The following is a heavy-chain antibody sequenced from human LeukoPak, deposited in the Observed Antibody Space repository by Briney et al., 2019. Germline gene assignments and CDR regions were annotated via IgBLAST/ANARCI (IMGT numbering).Heavy chain of an antibody. V-gene: IGHV4-39*01. Sequence: SETLSLTCTVSGGSIRSSYYYWGWIRQPPGKGLEWIGSIYYSGSTYYNPSLKSRVTISVDTSKNQFSLKLSSVTAADTAVYYCARHIKGSSGSFDYWGQGTLVTVSS. CDR3: ARHIKGSSGSFDY. J-gene: IGHJ4*02. CDR2: IYYSGST. CDR1: GGSIRSSYYY. D-gene: IGHD3-22*01.